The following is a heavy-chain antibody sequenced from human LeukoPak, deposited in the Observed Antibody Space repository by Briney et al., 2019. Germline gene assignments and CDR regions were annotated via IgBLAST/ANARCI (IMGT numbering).Heavy chain of an antibody. CDR1: GFTFSSYA. Sequence: PGGSLRLSCAASGFTFSSYAMSWVRQAPGKGLEWVSAISGSGGSTYYADSVKGRFTISRDNSKNTLYLQMNSLRVEDTGVYYCARLSDSISCFGFDIWGQGTTVTVSS. J-gene: IGHJ3*02. CDR2: ISGSGGST. V-gene: IGHV3-23*01. CDR3: ARLSDSISCFGFDI. D-gene: IGHD2-2*01.